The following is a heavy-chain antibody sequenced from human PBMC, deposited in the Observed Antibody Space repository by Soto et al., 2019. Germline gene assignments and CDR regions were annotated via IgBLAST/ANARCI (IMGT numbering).Heavy chain of an antibody. J-gene: IGHJ4*02. D-gene: IGHD2-15*01. V-gene: IGHV1-18*01. Sequence: ASVKVSCKASGYTFPSYGISWLRQAPGQGLEWMGWISAYNGNTNYAQKFQGRVTITADESTSTAYMELSSLRSEDTAVYYCARGESVVGDYWGQGTLVTVSS. CDR3: ARGESVVGDY. CDR1: GYTFPSYG. CDR2: ISAYNGNT.